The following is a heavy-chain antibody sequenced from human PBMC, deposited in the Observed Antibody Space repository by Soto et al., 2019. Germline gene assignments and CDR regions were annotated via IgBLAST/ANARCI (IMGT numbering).Heavy chain of an antibody. CDR3: ARGPLLHYQYGLDV. V-gene: IGHV4-59*13. D-gene: IGHD2-2*01. Sequence: QVQLQESGPGPVKPSETLSLTCTVSGFSISHFYWSWIRLSPGKGLEFIGFFYEGGSTHYNPSLKSRVTMAADTSKDQFFLNLRSLAAAATAVYYCARGPLLHYQYGLDVWGQGTPVSISS. CDR2: FYEGGST. CDR1: GFSISHFY. J-gene: IGHJ6*02.